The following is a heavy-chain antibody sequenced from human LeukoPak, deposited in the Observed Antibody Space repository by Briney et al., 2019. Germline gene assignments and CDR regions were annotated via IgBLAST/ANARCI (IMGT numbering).Heavy chain of an antibody. CDR2: INQDGSEK. D-gene: IGHD3-22*01. J-gene: IGHJ4*02. Sequence: GGSLRLSCAASGFTFSRYWMTWVRQAPGKGLEWVANINQDGSEKYYVDSVRGRFTISRDNAKNSLYLQMNSLRAEDTAVYLCARIGGHYYDSTGSLDYWGQGDLVTVSS. CDR3: ARIGGHYYDSTGSLDY. CDR1: GFTFSRYW. V-gene: IGHV3-7*01.